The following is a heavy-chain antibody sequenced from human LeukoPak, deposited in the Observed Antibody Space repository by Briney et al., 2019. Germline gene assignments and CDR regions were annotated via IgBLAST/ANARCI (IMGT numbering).Heavy chain of an antibody. J-gene: IGHJ4*02. CDR2: VNTVSSYI. D-gene: IGHD3-22*01. Sequence: GGSLRLSCAASGFTFNTHWMIWVRQAPGKGLEWVSSVNTVSSYIYYADSVRGRFTISRDNADNSVYLQMNGLRAEDTAVYYCARLRRNSDKSGYYYYYDYWGQGTLVTVSS. CDR1: GFTFNTHW. V-gene: IGHV3-21*01. CDR3: ARLRRNSDKSGYYYYYDY.